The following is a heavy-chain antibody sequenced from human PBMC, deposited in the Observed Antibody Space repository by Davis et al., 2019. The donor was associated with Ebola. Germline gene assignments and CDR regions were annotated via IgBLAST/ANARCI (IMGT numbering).Heavy chain of an antibody. CDR2: ISGSAAST. V-gene: IGHV3-23*01. CDR3: AKKRIGGAGTVDYYYYLDV. D-gene: IGHD6-13*01. CDR1: GFTFTNYA. J-gene: IGHJ6*03. Sequence: GESLKISCAASGFTFTNYAMSWVRQAPGKGLEWVSAISGSAASTYYADSVQGRFTISRDNPRNTLYLQMDSLRAEDTAVYFCAKKRIGGAGTVDYYYYLDVWGKGTTVTVSS.